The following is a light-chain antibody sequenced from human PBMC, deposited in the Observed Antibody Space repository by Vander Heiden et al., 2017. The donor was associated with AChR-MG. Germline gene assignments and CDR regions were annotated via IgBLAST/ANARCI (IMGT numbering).Light chain of an antibody. Sequence: QSALTQPASGSGSPGQSITISCTGTSSDIGGHNYVSWYQQHPGKAPKLVIYGVTKRPSGVSLRFSGSKSGNTASLTISGLQAEDEADYYCSSFTPISTRVFGGGTRLTVL. CDR3: SSFTPISTRV. J-gene: IGLJ3*02. CDR2: GVT. V-gene: IGLV2-14*03. CDR1: SSDIGGHNY.